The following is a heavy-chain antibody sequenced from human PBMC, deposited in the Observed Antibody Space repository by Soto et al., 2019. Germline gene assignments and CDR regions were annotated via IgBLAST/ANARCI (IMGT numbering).Heavy chain of an antibody. V-gene: IGHV1-69*01. D-gene: IGHD6-19*01. J-gene: IGHJ5*02. CDR2: IIPIFGTA. CDR3: AREDSSGWFSGVTEENWFDP. CDR1: GGTFSSYA. Sequence: QVQLVQSGAEVKKPGSSVKVSCKASGGTFSSYAISWVRQAPGQGLEWMGGIIPIFGTANYAQKFQGRVTITADESTSTAYMELSSLRSEDTAVYCCAREDSSGWFSGVTEENWFDPWGQGTLVTVSS.